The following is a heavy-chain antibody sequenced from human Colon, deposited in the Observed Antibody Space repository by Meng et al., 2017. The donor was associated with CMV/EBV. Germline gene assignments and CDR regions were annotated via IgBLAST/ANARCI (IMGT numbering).Heavy chain of an antibody. J-gene: IGHJ4*02. D-gene: IGHD3-22*01. V-gene: IGHV4-59*01. Sequence: GSLRLSCTVTGGSINSYYWSWIRQSPGKGLEWIGHVYYTGNAYYNPSLKSRVAISVDTSKNQFSLRLNSVTAADTAVYYCARGGNFYDSSGYPVGVLDHWGLGTLVTVSS. CDR1: GGSINSYY. CDR3: ARGGNFYDSSGYPVGVLDH. CDR2: VYYTGNA.